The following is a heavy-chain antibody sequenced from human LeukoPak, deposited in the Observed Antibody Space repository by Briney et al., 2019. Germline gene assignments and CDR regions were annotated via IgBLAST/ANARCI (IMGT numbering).Heavy chain of an antibody. CDR3: ARGASSGWANWFDP. CDR1: GGSVSSGSCY. CDR2: IYYSGST. V-gene: IGHV4-61*01. D-gene: IGHD6-25*01. Sequence: SETLSLTCTVSGGSVSSGSCYWSWIRQPPGKGLEWIGYIYYSGSTNYNPSLKSRVTISVDTSKNQFSLKLSSVTAADTAVYYCARGASSGWANWFDPWGQGTLVTVSS. J-gene: IGHJ5*02.